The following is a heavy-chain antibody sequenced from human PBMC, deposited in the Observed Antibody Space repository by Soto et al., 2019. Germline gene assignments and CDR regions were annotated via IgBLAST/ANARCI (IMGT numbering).Heavy chain of an antibody. CDR2: IIPILGIA. V-gene: IGHV1-69*04. Sequence: ASVKVSCKASGGTFSSYTISWVRQAPGQGLEWMGRIIPILGIANYAQKFQGRVTITADKSTSTAYMELSSLRSEDTAVYYCARDQPAASHYYYYGMDVWGQGTTVTVSS. D-gene: IGHD6-25*01. CDR3: ARDQPAASHYYYYGMDV. CDR1: GGTFSSYT. J-gene: IGHJ6*02.